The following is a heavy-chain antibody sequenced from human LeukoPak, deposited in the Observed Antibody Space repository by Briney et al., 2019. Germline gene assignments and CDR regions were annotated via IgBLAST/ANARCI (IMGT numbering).Heavy chain of an antibody. CDR1: GFTFSSYA. Sequence: GGSLRLSCAASGFTFSSYAMSWVRQAPGKGLEWVSAISGSGGSTYYADSVKGRFTISRDNSKNTLYLQMNSLRAEDTAVYYCAKFPTMVRGVIIAFDYWGQGTLVTVSS. J-gene: IGHJ4*02. CDR2: ISGSGGST. V-gene: IGHV3-23*01. D-gene: IGHD3-10*01. CDR3: AKFPTMVRGVIIAFDY.